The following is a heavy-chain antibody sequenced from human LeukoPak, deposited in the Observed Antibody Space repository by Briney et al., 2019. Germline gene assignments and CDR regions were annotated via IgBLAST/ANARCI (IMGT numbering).Heavy chain of an antibody. V-gene: IGHV3-11*01. CDR2: ISSSGSTI. D-gene: IGHD1-26*01. Sequence: GGSLRLSCAASGFTFSDYYMSWIRQAPGKGLEWVSYISSSGSTIYYADSVKGRFTISRDNAKNSLYLQMNSLRAEDTAVYYCAKLSRSGSYIDYWGQGTLVTVSS. CDR1: GFTFSDYY. J-gene: IGHJ4*02. CDR3: AKLSRSGSYIDY.